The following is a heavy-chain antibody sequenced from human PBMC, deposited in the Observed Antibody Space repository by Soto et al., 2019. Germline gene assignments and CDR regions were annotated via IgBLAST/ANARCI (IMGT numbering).Heavy chain of an antibody. Sequence: GGSLRLSCAASGFTFSIYAMHWVRQAPGKGLEWVAVISYDGSNKYYADSVKVRFTISRDNSKNTLYLQMNSLRAEDTAVYYCATVSTGSSSSYDYYYYGMDVWGQGTTVTVSS. CDR2: ISYDGSNK. CDR1: GFTFSIYA. CDR3: ATVSTGSSSSYDYYYYGMDV. V-gene: IGHV3-30-3*01. D-gene: IGHD6-6*01. J-gene: IGHJ6*02.